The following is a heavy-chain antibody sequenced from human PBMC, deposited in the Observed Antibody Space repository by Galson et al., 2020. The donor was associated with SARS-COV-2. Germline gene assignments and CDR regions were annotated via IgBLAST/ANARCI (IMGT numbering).Heavy chain of an antibody. CDR1: GFTFSNAW. D-gene: IGHD6-6*01. Sequence: GGSLRLSCAASGFTFSNAWMSWVRQAPGKGLEWVGRIKSKTDGGTTDYAAPVKGRFTISRDDSKNTLYLQMNSLKTEDTAVYYCTTDPNIAARPPRYYYYGMDVWGQGTTVTVSS. CDR2: IKSKTDGGTT. CDR3: TTDPNIAARPPRYYYYGMDV. V-gene: IGHV3-15*01. J-gene: IGHJ6*02.